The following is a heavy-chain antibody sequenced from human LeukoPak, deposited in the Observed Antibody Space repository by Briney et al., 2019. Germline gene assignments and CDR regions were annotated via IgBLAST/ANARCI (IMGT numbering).Heavy chain of an antibody. CDR3: ARDPMYYYGSGVL. J-gene: IGHJ4*02. CDR1: GFTFSSYS. V-gene: IGHV3-21*01. D-gene: IGHD3-10*01. Sequence: PGGSLGLSCAASGFTFSSYSMNWVRQAPGKGLEWDSSISSSSSYIYYADSVKGRFTISRDNAKNSLYLQMNSLRAEDTAVYYCARDPMYYYGSGVLWGQGTLVTVSS. CDR2: ISSSSSYI.